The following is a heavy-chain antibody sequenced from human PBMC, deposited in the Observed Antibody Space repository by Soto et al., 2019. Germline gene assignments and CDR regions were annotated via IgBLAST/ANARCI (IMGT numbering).Heavy chain of an antibody. CDR1: CYSISSGYF. CDR3: ARAKDYDFWGGKVPYGMDV. CDR2: LYHASST. J-gene: IGHJ6*01. Sequence: PSETLSLTCAVSCYSISSGYFWGWIRQPPGKGLEWIGSLYHASSTSYSPSLKSRVTISVDTSKNQFSLKLRSVTAADTAVYYCARAKDYDFWGGKVPYGMDVWGQGTTVTVS. V-gene: IGHV4-38-2*01. D-gene: IGHD3-3*01.